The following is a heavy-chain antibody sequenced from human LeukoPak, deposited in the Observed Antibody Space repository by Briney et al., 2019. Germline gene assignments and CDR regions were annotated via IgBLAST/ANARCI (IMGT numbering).Heavy chain of an antibody. CDR2: ISSSGSTI. CDR1: GFTFSDYY. V-gene: IGHV3-11*04. CDR3: ARDTKAGSSWYSIYYFDY. D-gene: IGHD6-13*01. J-gene: IGHJ4*02. Sequence: GGSLRLSCAASGFTFSDYYMSWIRQAPGKGLEWVSYISSSGSTIYYADSVKGRFTISRDNAKNSLYLQMNSLRAEDTAVYYCARDTKAGSSWYSIYYFDYWGQGTLVTVSS.